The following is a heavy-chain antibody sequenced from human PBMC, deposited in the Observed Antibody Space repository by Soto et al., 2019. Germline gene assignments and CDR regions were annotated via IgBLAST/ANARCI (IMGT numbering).Heavy chain of an antibody. CDR1: GYTITDYD. Sequence: QVQLVQSGAEVKKPGASVKVSCKASGYTITDYDIHWVRQAPGQGLEWMGWINPNSSDTNYAQKFQGRVTITREPSISTAYMELSRLGSDDTAVYYCARGYCRSTSCYWEDWFDPWGQGTLVTVSS. CDR3: ARGYCRSTSCYWEDWFDP. J-gene: IGHJ5*02. CDR2: INPNSSDT. V-gene: IGHV1-2*02. D-gene: IGHD2-2*01.